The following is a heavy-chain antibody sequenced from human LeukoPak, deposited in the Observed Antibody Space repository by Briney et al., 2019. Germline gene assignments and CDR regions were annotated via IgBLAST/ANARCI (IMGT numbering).Heavy chain of an antibody. J-gene: IGHJ4*02. CDR1: GYTFTGYY. CDR3: VRDTVYDSSGYYIY. Sequence: AASVKVSCKASGYTFTGYYMHWVRQAPGQGLEWMGWINPNSGGTNYAQKFQGRVTMTRDTSISTAYMELSRLRSDDTAVYYCVRDTVYDSSGYYIYWGQGTLVTVSS. D-gene: IGHD3-22*01. V-gene: IGHV1-2*02. CDR2: INPNSGGT.